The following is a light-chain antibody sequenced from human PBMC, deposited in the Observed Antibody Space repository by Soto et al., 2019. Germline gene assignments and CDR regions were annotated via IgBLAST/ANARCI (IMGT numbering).Light chain of an antibody. V-gene: IGKV3-20*01. CDR1: QSVSSSY. CDR2: GAS. CDR3: QQYGSSPPLT. Sequence: EIVLTQSPGTLSLSPGERATLSCRASQSVSSSYLAWYQKKPGQAPRLLIYGASSRATGIPERISGSGAGTDFTLTISRLQPEDFVVYYCQQYGSSPPLTFGGGTKVEIK. J-gene: IGKJ4*01.